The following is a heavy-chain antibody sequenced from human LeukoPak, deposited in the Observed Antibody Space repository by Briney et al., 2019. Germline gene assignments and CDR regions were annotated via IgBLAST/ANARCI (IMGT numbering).Heavy chain of an antibody. J-gene: IGHJ6*03. V-gene: IGHV3-53*01. CDR2: IYSGGST. CDR1: GFTFSNFA. CDR3: ARAQWRTYSYYYMDV. Sequence: GGSLRLSCAASGFTFSNFAMHWVRQAPGKGLEWISVIYSGGSTYYADSVKGRFTISRDDSKNTLYLQMNSLRAEDTAIYYCARAQWRTYSYYYMDVWGKGTTVTVSS. D-gene: IGHD6-19*01.